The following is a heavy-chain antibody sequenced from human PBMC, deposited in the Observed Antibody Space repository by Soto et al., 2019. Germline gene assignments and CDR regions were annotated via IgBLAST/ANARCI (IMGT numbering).Heavy chain of an antibody. CDR2: IIPIFGTA. CDR1: GYTFTAYF. D-gene: IGHD6-19*01. CDR3: ARGRLALGMAVAGNPPAYDY. J-gene: IGHJ4*02. V-gene: IGHV1-69*13. Sequence: RASVKVSCKASGYTFTAYFIHWVRQAPGQGLEWMGGIIPIFGTANYAQKFQGRVTITADESTSTAYMELSSLRSEDTAVYYCARGRLALGMAVAGNPPAYDYWGQGTLVTVSS.